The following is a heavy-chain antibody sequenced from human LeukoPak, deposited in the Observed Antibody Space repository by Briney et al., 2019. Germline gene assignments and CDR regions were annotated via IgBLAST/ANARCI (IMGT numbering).Heavy chain of an antibody. D-gene: IGHD3-22*01. CDR2: IYTSGST. CDR1: GGSISSYY. V-gene: IGHV4-4*07. CDR3: ARYYYDSSGYYYSWFDP. J-gene: IGHJ5*02. Sequence: SETLSLTCTVSGGSISSYYWSWIRQPAGKGLEWIGRIYTSGSTNYNPSLKSRVTTSVDTSKNQFSLKLSSVTAADTAVYYCARYYYDSSGYYYSWFDPWGQGTLVTVSS.